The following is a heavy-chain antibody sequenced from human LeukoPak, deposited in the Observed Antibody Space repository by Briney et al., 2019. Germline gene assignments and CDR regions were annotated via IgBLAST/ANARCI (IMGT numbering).Heavy chain of an antibody. D-gene: IGHD4-11*01. CDR1: GFTFSSYV. Sequence: GGSLRLSCAASGFTFSSYVMHWVRQAPGKGLEYVSGISGNGGSTYYANSVKGRFTISRDNSKNTLYLQKGSLRAEDMAVYYCASVTTHGVSHYEYKYWGQGTLVTVSS. J-gene: IGHJ4*02. V-gene: IGHV3-64*01. CDR3: ASVTTHGVSHYEYKY. CDR2: ISGNGGST.